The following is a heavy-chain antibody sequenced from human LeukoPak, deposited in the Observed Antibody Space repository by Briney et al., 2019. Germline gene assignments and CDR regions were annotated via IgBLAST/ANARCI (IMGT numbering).Heavy chain of an antibody. V-gene: IGHV3-23*01. Sequence: GGSLRLSCAASGFTFSSYAMSWVRQAPGKGLEWVSAINGSGGSTYYADSVKGRFTISRDNSKNTLYLQMNSLRAEDTAVYYCAKRLQQWTYYFDYWGQGTLVTVSS. CDR1: GFTFSSYA. D-gene: IGHD6-19*01. CDR3: AKRLQQWTYYFDY. CDR2: INGSGGST. J-gene: IGHJ4*02.